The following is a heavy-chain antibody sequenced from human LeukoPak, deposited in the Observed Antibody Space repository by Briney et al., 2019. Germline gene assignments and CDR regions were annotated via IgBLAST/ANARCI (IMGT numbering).Heavy chain of an antibody. D-gene: IGHD6-19*01. CDR1: GYTFTGYY. Sequence: ASVKVSCKASGYTFTGYYMHWVRQAPGQGLEWMGWINPNSGGTNYAQKFQGRVTMTRDTSISTAYMELSRLRSDDTAVYYCATLDLSSAFTDAFDIWGQGTMVTVSS. CDR2: INPNSGGT. J-gene: IGHJ3*02. CDR3: ATLDLSSAFTDAFDI. V-gene: IGHV1-2*02.